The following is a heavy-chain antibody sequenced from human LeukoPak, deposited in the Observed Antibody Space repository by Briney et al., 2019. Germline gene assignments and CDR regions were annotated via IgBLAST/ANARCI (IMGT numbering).Heavy chain of an antibody. CDR3: ARGRDDILPQANAFDI. J-gene: IGHJ3*02. CDR1: GGSISSGDYY. Sequence: SETLSLTCTVSGGSISSGDYYWSWIRQPPGKGLEWIGYIYYSGSTYYNPSLKSRVTISVDTSKNQFSLKLSSVTAADTAVYYCARGRDDILPQANAFDIWGQGTMVTVSS. CDR2: IYYSGST. V-gene: IGHV4-30-4*01. D-gene: IGHD3-9*01.